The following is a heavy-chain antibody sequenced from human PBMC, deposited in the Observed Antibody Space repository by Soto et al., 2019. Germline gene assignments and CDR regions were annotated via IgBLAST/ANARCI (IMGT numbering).Heavy chain of an antibody. CDR1: GFTFSNYH. CDR3: ARVISTRGWYEDF. D-gene: IGHD6-19*01. J-gene: IGHJ4*02. CDR2: ITNSGTSK. V-gene: IGHV3-48*01. Sequence: GGSLRLSCAASGFTFSNYHMNWVRQAPGKGLEWVSCITNSGTSKYYADSVKGRFTISRDNAENSLFLQMNSLRAEDTAVYYCARVISTRGWYEDFWGQGTLVTVSS.